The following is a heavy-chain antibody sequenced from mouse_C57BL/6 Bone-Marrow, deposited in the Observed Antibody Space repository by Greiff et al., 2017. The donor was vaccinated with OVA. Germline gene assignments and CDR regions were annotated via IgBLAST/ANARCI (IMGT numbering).Heavy chain of an antibody. J-gene: IGHJ3*01. D-gene: IGHD4-1*01. CDR1: GYTFTDYY. Sequence: EVQLQQSGPELVKPGASVKISCKASGYTFTDYYMNWVKQSHGKSLEWIGEINPNNGGTSYNQKFKGKATLTVDKSSSTAYMELRSLTSEDSAVYYCARGGTSAWFAYWGQGTLVTVSA. V-gene: IGHV1-26*01. CDR2: INPNNGGT. CDR3: ARGGTSAWFAY.